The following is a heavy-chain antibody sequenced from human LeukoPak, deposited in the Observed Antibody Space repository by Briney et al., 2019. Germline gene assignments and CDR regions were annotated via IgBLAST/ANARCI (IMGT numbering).Heavy chain of an antibody. CDR3: ARDYDYGSGTND. CDR1: RSTFSTYT. V-gene: IGHV3-21*01. J-gene: IGHJ4*02. D-gene: IGHD3-10*01. Sequence: GGSLRLSCAASRSTFSTYTMNWVRQAPGKGLEWVSSISRSSTYISYAGSVKGRFTISRDNAKNSLYLQMNSLRAEDTAVYYCARDYDYGSGTNDWGQGTLVTVSS. CDR2: ISRSSTYI.